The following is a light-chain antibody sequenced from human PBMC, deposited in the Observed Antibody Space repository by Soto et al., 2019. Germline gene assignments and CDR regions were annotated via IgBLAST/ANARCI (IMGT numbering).Light chain of an antibody. V-gene: IGKV4-1*01. CDR3: QQYYSTPFT. CDR1: QSVFYSSNNRNY. J-gene: IGKJ4*01. CDR2: WAS. Sequence: DIVMTQSPDSLAVSLGERAPINCKSSQSVFYSSNNRNYLAWYQQKPGQPPKLLIYWASTRESGVPDRFSGSGSRTDFTHTISSMQAEDVAVYYCQQYYSTPFTFGGGTKVEIK.